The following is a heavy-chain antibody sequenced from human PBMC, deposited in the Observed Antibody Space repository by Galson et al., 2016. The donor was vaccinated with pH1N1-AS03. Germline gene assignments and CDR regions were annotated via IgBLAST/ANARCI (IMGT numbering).Heavy chain of an antibody. CDR2: IYISGTT. D-gene: IGHD3-16*01. Sequence: SLRLSCAASGFTVSSNYMSWVRQAPGKGLEWVSDIYISGTTYYADSVKGRFTISRDNSKNTLYLQMNSLRAEDTAVYYWTRDRVVVGEGWYYGMDAWGQGTTVTVSS. CDR3: TRDRVVVGEGWYYGMDA. J-gene: IGHJ6*02. V-gene: IGHV3-53*01. CDR1: GFTVSSNY.